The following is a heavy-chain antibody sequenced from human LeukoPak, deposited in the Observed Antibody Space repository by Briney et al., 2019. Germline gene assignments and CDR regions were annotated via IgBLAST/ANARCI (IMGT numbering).Heavy chain of an antibody. Sequence: GGPLRLSCAASGFTFSSYTMNWVRQAPGKGLEWVSYISGSSSIIYCADSVKGRFTISRDNAKNSLYLQMNSLRDEDTAVYYCARGESLGCWGQGTLVTVSS. CDR2: ISGSSSII. J-gene: IGHJ4*02. CDR1: GFTFSSYT. CDR3: ARGESLGC. D-gene: IGHD3-10*01. V-gene: IGHV3-48*02.